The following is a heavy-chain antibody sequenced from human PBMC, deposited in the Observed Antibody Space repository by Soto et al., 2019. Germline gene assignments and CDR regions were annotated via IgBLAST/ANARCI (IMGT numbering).Heavy chain of an antibody. CDR1: GGTFSSYT. D-gene: IGHD5-18*01. V-gene: IGHV1-69*04. Sequence: SVKVSCKASGGTFSSYTISWVRQAPGQGLEWMGRIIPILGIANYAQKFQGRVTITADKSTSTAYMELSSLRSEDTAVYYCARDVLSYVDTAREDEWGQRTLVTVSS. CDR2: IIPILGIA. J-gene: IGHJ4*02. CDR3: ARDVLSYVDTAREDE.